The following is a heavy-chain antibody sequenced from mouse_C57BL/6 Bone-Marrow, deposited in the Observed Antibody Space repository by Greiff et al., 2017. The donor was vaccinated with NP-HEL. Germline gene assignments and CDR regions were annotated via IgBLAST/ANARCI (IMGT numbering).Heavy chain of an antibody. J-gene: IGHJ3*01. V-gene: IGHV1-26*01. Sequence: VQLQQSGPELVKPGASVKISCKASGYTFTDYYMNWVKQSHGKSLEWIGDINPNNGGTSYNQKFKGKATLTVDKSSSTAYMELRSLTSEDSAVYYCARDRRFAYWGQGTLVTVSA. CDR2: INPNNGGT. CDR3: ARDRRFAY. CDR1: GYTFTDYY.